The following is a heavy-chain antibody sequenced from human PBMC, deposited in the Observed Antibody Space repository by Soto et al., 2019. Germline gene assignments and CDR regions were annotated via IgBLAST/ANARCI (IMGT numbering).Heavy chain of an antibody. Sequence: PSETLSLTCTVSGDSINGYYWSWIRQPPGKGLEWIGYIYYSGGTNYNPSLNSRATISLDPSKSQFSLKLTSVTAADTAVYYCAGTSTTVYAMDVWGQGTTVTVSS. CDR2: IYYSGGT. V-gene: IGHV4-59*13. CDR1: GDSINGYY. D-gene: IGHD4-17*01. CDR3: AGTSTTVYAMDV. J-gene: IGHJ6*02.